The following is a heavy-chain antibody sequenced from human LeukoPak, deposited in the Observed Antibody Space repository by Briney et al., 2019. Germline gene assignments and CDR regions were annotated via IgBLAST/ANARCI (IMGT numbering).Heavy chain of an antibody. J-gene: IGHJ4*02. Sequence: GSLRLSCAASGFTFSSYWMHWVRQAPGKGLVWVSRINSDGSSTSYADSVKGRFTISRDNAKNTLYLQMNSLRAEDTAVYYCARVRVSLYYFDYWGQGTLVTVSS. CDR1: GFTFSSYW. V-gene: IGHV3-74*01. CDR3: ARVRVSLYYFDY. CDR2: INSDGSST. D-gene: IGHD3-10*01.